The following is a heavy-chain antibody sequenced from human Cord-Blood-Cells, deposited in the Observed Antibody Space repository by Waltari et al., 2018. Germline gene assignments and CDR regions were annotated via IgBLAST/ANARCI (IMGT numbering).Heavy chain of an antibody. V-gene: IGHV5-51*01. J-gene: IGHJ3*02. D-gene: IGHD6-13*01. CDR3: ARHRGAAAGHAFDI. CDR2: IYPGDAET. Sequence: EVQLVQSGAEVKKPGESLKISCKGSGYSFPSYWIGWVRQMPGKGLEWMGIIYPGDAETRYGPSFQGQVTISANKFISTAYLQLSSLKASDTAMYYCARHRGAAAGHAFDIWGQGTMVTVSS. CDR1: GYSFPSYW.